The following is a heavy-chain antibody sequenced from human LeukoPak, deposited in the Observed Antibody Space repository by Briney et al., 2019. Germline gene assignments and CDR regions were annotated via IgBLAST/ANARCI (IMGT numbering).Heavy chain of an antibody. J-gene: IGHJ6*03. D-gene: IGHD2-2*01. CDR3: ARGIVVVPAAIGSGYYYYMDV. Sequence: SETLPLTCTVSGGSISSYYWSWIRQPPGKGLEWIGYIYYSGSTNYNPSLKSRVTISVDTSKNQFSLKLSSVTAADTAVYYCARGIVVVPAAIGSGYYYYMDVWGKGTTVTISS. CDR1: GGSISSYY. CDR2: IYYSGST. V-gene: IGHV4-59*01.